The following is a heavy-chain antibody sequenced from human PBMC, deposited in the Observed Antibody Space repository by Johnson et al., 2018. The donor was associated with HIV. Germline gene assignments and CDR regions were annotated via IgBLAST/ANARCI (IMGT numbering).Heavy chain of an antibody. J-gene: IGHJ3*02. CDR2: ISWNRVSI. CDR3: AKDRGLLDAFDI. CDR1: GFTFSNAW. V-gene: IGHV3-9*01. Sequence: VQLVESGGGLVKPGGSLSLSCAASGFTFSNAWLNWVRQAPGKGLAWVSGISWNRVSIGSVASVKGRFTISRDNSKNTLYLQMNSLRAEDTAVYYCAKDRGLLDAFDIWGQGTMVTVSS.